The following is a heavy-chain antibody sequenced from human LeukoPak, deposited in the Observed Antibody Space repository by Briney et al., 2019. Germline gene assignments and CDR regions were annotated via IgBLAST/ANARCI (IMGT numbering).Heavy chain of an antibody. V-gene: IGHV4-59*11. CDR3: ARLLDNDISGDPDTFDV. CDR1: GGSLSSHY. Sequence: PSETLSLTCTVSGGSLSSHYWRWIRQPPGKRLEWIGYVSYTGRTKYNPSLQSRVTISIDTSKSQFSLKLTSVTSADTAVYSCARLLDNDISGDPDTFDVWGQGTTVIVSS. D-gene: IGHD3-22*01. J-gene: IGHJ3*01. CDR2: VSYTGRT.